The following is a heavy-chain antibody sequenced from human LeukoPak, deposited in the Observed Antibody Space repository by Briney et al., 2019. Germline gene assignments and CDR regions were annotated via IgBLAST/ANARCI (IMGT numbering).Heavy chain of an antibody. Sequence: ASVKVSCKASGYSFTGYYMHWVRQAPGQGLEWMGWINPNSGGTNYAQKFQGRVTMTRDTSISTAYMELSRLRSDDTAVYYCAKTQGAYGPRGGSYYYYYYMDVWGKGTTVTVSS. CDR2: INPNSGGT. CDR3: AKTQGAYGPRGGSYYYYYYMDV. D-gene: IGHD1-26*01. CDR1: GYSFTGYY. V-gene: IGHV1-2*02. J-gene: IGHJ6*03.